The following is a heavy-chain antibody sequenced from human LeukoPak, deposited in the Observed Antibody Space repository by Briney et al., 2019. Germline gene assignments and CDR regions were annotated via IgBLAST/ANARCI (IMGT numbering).Heavy chain of an antibody. J-gene: IGHJ4*02. CDR3: TTEDPKGRGGSFSDY. V-gene: IGHV3-15*01. D-gene: IGHD2-15*01. CDR2: IKSKTDGATT. Sequence: PGGSLRLSRAASGFTFSNAWMSWVRQAPGKGLEWVGRIKSKTDGATTDYAAPLKGRFTISRDDSKNTLYLQMNSLKTEDTAVYYCTTEDPKGRGGSFSDYWGQGALVTVSS. CDR1: GFTFSNAW.